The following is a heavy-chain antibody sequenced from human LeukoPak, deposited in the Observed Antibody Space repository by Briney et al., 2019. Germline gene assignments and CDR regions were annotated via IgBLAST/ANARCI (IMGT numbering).Heavy chain of an antibody. CDR1: GYTFTGYY. V-gene: IGHV1-2*02. CDR2: INPNSGGT. J-gene: IGHJ6*02. Sequence: GASVKVSCKASGYTFTGYYMHWVRQAPGQGLEWMGWINPNSGGTNYAQKFQGRVTMTRDTSISTAYMELSRLRSDDTAVYYCARDPSPSPPKTSSYSGMDVWGQGTTVTV. CDR3: ARDPSPSPPKTSSYSGMDV.